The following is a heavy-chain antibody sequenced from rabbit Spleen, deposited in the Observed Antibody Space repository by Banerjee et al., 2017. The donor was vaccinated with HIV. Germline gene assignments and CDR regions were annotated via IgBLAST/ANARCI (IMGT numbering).Heavy chain of an antibody. J-gene: IGHJ4*01. V-gene: IGHV1S47*01. CDR1: GFDFSRTG. Sequence: QEQLMESGGGLVQPGGSLKLSCKASGFDFSRTGVSWVRQAPGKGLEWIGYIDLLFGTTYYANWVNGRFTISSHNAQNTLYLQLYSLTVSDTAPYFCVRGASGSCYYSLWGHGTLVTVS. CDR3: VRGASGSCYYSL. CDR2: IDLLFGTT. D-gene: IGHD1-1*01.